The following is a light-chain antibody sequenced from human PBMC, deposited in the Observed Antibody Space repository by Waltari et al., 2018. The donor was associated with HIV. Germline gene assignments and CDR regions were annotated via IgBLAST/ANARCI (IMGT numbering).Light chain of an antibody. Sequence: NYMLTKPHSMSESPGRTVVISCTRRNGSIASNSLRWYQQRPGSAPTPIPNDDYQRPSGVPDRFSGIINKSSNSAPLTISGLKTEDEATYYCQSYDRFNRWVFGGGTRLTVL. CDR3: QSYDRFNRWV. J-gene: IGLJ3*02. V-gene: IGLV6-57*03. CDR2: DDY. CDR1: NGSIASNS.